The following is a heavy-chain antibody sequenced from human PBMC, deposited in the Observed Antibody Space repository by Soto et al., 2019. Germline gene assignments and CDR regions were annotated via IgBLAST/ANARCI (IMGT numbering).Heavy chain of an antibody. Sequence: PGGSLRLSCAASDFDVSSCGIHWVRQAPGKGLEWVAASSYDGRETFYADSAKGRFTVSKEMSKNTAFLQMNALRHEDTAVYFCARDSGWPILNFDNWGQGTPVTVSS. CDR3: ARDSGWPILNFDN. CDR1: DFDVSSCG. J-gene: IGHJ4*02. V-gene: IGHV3-30*03. CDR2: SSYDGRET. D-gene: IGHD3-10*01.